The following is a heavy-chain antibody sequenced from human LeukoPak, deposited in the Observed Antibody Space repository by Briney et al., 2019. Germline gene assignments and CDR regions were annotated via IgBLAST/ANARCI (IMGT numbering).Heavy chain of an antibody. CDR1: GGSISSYY. V-gene: IGHV4-34*01. CDR2: INHSGST. D-gene: IGHD3-9*01. Sequence: SETLSLTCTVSGGSISSYYWSWIRQPPGKGLEWIGEINHSGSTNYNPSLRSRVTISVDTSKNQFSLKLSSVTAADTAVYYCARHDTLTGYYNSYFDYWGQGTLVTVSS. J-gene: IGHJ4*02. CDR3: ARHDTLTGYYNSYFDY.